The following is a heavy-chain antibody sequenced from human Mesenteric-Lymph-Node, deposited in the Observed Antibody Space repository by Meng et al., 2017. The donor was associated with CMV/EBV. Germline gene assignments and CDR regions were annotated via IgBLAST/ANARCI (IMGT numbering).Heavy chain of an antibody. Sequence: GGSLRLSCAASGFTFSSHWMHWVRQAPGKGLVWVSHIKSDGSSTTYADSVKGRFTISRDNAKNTLDLQMNSLRAEDTAVYYCARDAGRRDGYNYLGYFDYWGQGTLVTVSS. D-gene: IGHD5-24*01. CDR3: ARDAGRRDGYNYLGYFDY. CDR2: IKSDGSST. J-gene: IGHJ4*02. CDR1: GFTFSSHW. V-gene: IGHV3-74*01.